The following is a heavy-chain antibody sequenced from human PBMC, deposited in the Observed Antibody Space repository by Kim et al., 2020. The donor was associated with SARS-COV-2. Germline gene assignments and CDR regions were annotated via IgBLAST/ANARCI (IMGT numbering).Heavy chain of an antibody. CDR2: T. V-gene: IGHV1-18*01. J-gene: IGHJ4*02. D-gene: IGHD6-19*01. CDR3: ARGGHSSGSDY. Sequence: TNYAQKRQARVTMTTDTSTSTAYMELRSLRSDDTAVYYCARGGHSSGSDYWGQGTLVTVSS.